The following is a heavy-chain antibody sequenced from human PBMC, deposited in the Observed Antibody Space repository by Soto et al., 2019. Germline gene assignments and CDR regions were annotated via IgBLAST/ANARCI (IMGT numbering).Heavy chain of an antibody. CDR3: AKAYDFWSGYWLFDY. Sequence: GGSLRLSCAASGFTFSSYGMHWVRQAPGKGLEWVAVISYDGSNKYYADSVKGRFTISRDNSKNTLYLQMNSLRAEDTAVYYCAKAYDFWSGYWLFDYWGQGTLVTVSS. D-gene: IGHD3-3*01. J-gene: IGHJ4*02. V-gene: IGHV3-30*18. CDR1: GFTFSSYG. CDR2: ISYDGSNK.